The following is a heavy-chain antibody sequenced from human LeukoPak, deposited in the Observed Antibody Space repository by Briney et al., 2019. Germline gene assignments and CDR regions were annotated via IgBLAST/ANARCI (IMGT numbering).Heavy chain of an antibody. D-gene: IGHD1-1*01. V-gene: IGHV3-49*03. CDR2: IRSKAYGETA. CDR3: TRDRGAYNLYDY. J-gene: IGHJ4*02. CDR1: GFTFGDYA. Sequence: GGSLRLSCTASGFTFGDYAMSWIRQAPGKGLEWVGFIRSKAYGETADYAAAVKGRFTISRDDSKAIAYLQMNSLKTEDTAVYHCTRDRGAYNLYDYWGQGTLVTVSS.